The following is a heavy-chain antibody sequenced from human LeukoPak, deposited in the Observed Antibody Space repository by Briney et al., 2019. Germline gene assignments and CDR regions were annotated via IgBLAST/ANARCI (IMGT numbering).Heavy chain of an antibody. D-gene: IGHD3-10*01. CDR1: GFTFSSYS. J-gene: IGHJ3*02. V-gene: IGHV3-21*01. CDR3: ARVAYGSRENAFDI. Sequence: PGGSLRLSCAASGFTFSSYSMNWVRQAPGKGLEWVSSISSSSSYIYYADSMKGRFTISRDNAKNSLYLQMNSLRAEDTAVYYCARVAYGSRENAFDIWGQGTMVTVSS. CDR2: ISSSSSYI.